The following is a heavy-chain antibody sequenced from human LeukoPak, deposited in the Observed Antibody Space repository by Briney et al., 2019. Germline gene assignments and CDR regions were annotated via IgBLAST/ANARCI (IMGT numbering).Heavy chain of an antibody. D-gene: IGHD3-22*01. V-gene: IGHV4-59*01. Sequence: SETLSLTCTVSGVSISSYYWSWIRQPPGKGLEWIGYIFYSGYTNYNPSLKGRVTISVDTSKNQFSLKLSSVTAADTALYYCARSGSYDSSGYSNDYWGQGTLVTVSS. CDR2: IFYSGYT. J-gene: IGHJ4*02. CDR1: GVSISSYY. CDR3: ARSGSYDSSGYSNDY.